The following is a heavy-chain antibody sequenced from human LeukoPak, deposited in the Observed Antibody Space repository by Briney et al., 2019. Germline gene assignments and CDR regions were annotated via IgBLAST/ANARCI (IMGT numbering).Heavy chain of an antibody. CDR3: TRPGGWLPISDY. CDR2: IRNKANSYAT. V-gene: IGHV3-73*01. Sequence: PGGSLRLSCAASGFTFSGSAMHWVRQASGKGLEWVGRIRNKANSYATAYAASVKGRFTISRDDSKNTAYLQMNSLKTEDTAVYYCTRPGGWLPISDYWGQGTLVTVSS. J-gene: IGHJ4*02. D-gene: IGHD5-24*01. CDR1: GFTFSGSA.